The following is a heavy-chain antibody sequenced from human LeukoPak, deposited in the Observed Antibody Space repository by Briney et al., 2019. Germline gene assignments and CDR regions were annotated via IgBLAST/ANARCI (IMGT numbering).Heavy chain of an antibody. CDR1: GYSISSAYY. CDR3: ATHCSSTSCYNLGSYYYYMDV. J-gene: IGHJ6*03. D-gene: IGHD2-2*02. V-gene: IGHV4-38-2*01. Sequence: SETLSLTCAVSGYSISSAYYWGWIRQPPGKGLEWVGYIYYSGSTYYNPSLKSRVTISVDTSKNQFSLKLSSVTAADTAVYYCATHCSSTSCYNLGSYYYYMDVWGKGTTVTVSS. CDR2: IYYSGST.